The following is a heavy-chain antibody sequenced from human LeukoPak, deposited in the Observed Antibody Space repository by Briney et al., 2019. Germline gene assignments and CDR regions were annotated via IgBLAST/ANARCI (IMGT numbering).Heavy chain of an antibody. CDR3: ARSRVWGSYRYHPRYYFDY. D-gene: IGHD3-16*02. V-gene: IGHV4-34*01. CDR1: GGSFSGYY. Sequence: SETLSLTCAVYGGSFSGYYWSWLRHPPGKGLEWLGEINHSGSTNYNPSLKSRVTLSVDTSKNQFSLKLSSVAAAGTDVYYCARSRVWGSYRYHPRYYFDYWGQGTLVTVSS. J-gene: IGHJ4*02. CDR2: INHSGST.